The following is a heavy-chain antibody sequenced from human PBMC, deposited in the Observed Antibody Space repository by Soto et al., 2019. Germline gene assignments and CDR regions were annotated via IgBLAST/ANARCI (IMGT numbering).Heavy chain of an antibody. D-gene: IGHD2-8*01. CDR2: IIPIFGTV. Sequence: QVQLVQSGAEVKEPGSSVKVSCKASGGTFNSYSISWVRQAPGQGLEWMGGIIPIFGTVNYAQKFQGRVTITADESTSTAYRELSSMRSDDTAVYYCATAPRVLMVYSTQIWFEPWGKGTRVTVSP. CDR3: ATAPRVLMVYSTQIWFEP. V-gene: IGHV1-69*01. CDR1: GGTFNSYS. J-gene: IGHJ5*02.